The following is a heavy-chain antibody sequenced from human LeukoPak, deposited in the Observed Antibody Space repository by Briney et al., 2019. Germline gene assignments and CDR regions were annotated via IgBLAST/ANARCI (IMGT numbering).Heavy chain of an antibody. CDR3: ARAGSNWNYVY. J-gene: IGHJ4*02. V-gene: IGHV3-7*01. D-gene: IGHD1-7*01. CDR2: IKQDGSEK. CDR1: GFTIRGFL. Sequence: GGSLRLSCAASGFTIRGFLMSWVRQIPGKGLEWVANIKQDGSEKYYADALRGRFTISRDNTKNSLSLQMNSLIVEDTAVYYCARAGSNWNYVYWGQGTLVTVSS.